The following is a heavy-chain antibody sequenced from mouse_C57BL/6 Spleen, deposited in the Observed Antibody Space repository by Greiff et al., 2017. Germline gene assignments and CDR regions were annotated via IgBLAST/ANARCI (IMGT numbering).Heavy chain of an antibody. CDR1: GYTFTSYW. CDR3: ARSKYYGSSIYWYFDV. Sequence: VQLQQPGAELVKPGASVKMSCKASGYTFTSYWITWVKQRPGQGLEWIGDIYPGSGSTNYNEKFKSKATLTVDTSSSTAYMQLSSLTSEDSAVYYCARSKYYGSSIYWYFDVWGTGTTGTVSS. D-gene: IGHD1-1*01. CDR2: IYPGSGST. J-gene: IGHJ1*03. V-gene: IGHV1-55*01.